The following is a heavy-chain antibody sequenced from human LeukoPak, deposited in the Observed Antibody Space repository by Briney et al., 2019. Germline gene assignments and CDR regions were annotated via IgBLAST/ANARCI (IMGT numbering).Heavy chain of an antibody. Sequence: ASVKVSCKASGYRFTGYSMHWVRQAPGQGLEWMGWINPNSGGTNYAQKFQGRVTMTRDTSISTAYMELSRLRSDDTAVYYCARAPNPVLLWFGDAFDIWGQGTMVTVSS. J-gene: IGHJ3*02. CDR2: INPNSGGT. CDR1: GYRFTGYS. V-gene: IGHV1-2*02. CDR3: ARAPNPVLLWFGDAFDI. D-gene: IGHD3-10*01.